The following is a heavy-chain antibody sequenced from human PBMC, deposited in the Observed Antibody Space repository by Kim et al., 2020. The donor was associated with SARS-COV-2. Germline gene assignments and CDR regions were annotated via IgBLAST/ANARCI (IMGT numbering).Heavy chain of an antibody. CDR1: GGSFSGYY. V-gene: IGHV4-34*01. CDR3: ARGRPTNLPNPIVVVVVGAAFDI. D-gene: IGHD2-15*01. J-gene: IGHJ3*02. Sequence: SETLSLTCAVYGGSFSGYYWSWIRQPPGKGLEWIGEINHSGSTNYNPSLKSRVTISVDTSKNQFSLKLSSVTAADTAVYYCARGRPTNLPNPIVVVVVGAAFDIWGQGTMVTVSS. CDR2: INHSGST.